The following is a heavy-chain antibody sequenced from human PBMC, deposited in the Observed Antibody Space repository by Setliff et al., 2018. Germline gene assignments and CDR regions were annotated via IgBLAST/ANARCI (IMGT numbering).Heavy chain of an antibody. CDR2: IIPLFGTT. CDR1: GGTFNSFL. CDR3: ARAGLAAAGRKGVFDH. Sequence: GASVKVSCKNSGGTFNSFLVSWVRQAPGQGLEWMGGIIPLFGTTKYAQKFQDRITMTADESATTAYMELTSLRSEDTAVYYCARAGLAAAGRKGVFDHWGQGTLVTVS. J-gene: IGHJ4*02. D-gene: IGHD6-25*01. V-gene: IGHV1-69*13.